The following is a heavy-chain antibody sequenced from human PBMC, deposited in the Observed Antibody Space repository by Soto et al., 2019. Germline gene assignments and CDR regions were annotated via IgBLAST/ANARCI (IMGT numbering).Heavy chain of an antibody. V-gene: IGHV4-31*03. CDR1: GGSISSGGYY. CDR3: AREAFGYYDSSGYRPTYYFDY. J-gene: IGHJ4*02. D-gene: IGHD3-22*01. CDR2: IYHSGST. Sequence: SETLSLTCTVSGGSISSGGYYWSWIRQHPGKGLEWIGYIYHSGSTYYNPSLKSRVTISVDRSKNQFSLKLSSVTAADTAVYYCAREAFGYYDSSGYRPTYYFDYWGQGTLVTVSS.